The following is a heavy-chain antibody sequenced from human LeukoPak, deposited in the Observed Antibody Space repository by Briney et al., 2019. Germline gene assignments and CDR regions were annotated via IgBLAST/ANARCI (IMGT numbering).Heavy chain of an antibody. J-gene: IGHJ3*02. Sequence: PSETLSLTCTVSGGSISSYYWSWIRQPPGKGLEWIGYICYSGSTNYNPSLKSRVTISVDTSKNQFSLKLSSVTAADTAVYYCASAPWGYCSSTSCYGDAFDIWGQGTMVTVSS. CDR1: GGSISSYY. CDR3: ASAPWGYCSSTSCYGDAFDI. CDR2: ICYSGST. V-gene: IGHV4-59*01. D-gene: IGHD2-2*01.